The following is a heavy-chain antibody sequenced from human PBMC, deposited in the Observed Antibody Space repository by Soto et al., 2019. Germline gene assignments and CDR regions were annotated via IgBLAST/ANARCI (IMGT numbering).Heavy chain of an antibody. Sequence: SETLSVTCSFSDGSISFGYYYWSGIRQPPGKGLEWIGNIYYSANTYYNPSLKSRLIISIDTSKNQLSLKVGSVTAADTAVYYCASYSIYGMDVWGQGTTVTVSS. D-gene: IGHD2-21*01. CDR3: ASYSIYGMDV. CDR2: IYYSANT. V-gene: IGHV4-30-4*01. CDR1: DGSISFGYYY. J-gene: IGHJ6*01.